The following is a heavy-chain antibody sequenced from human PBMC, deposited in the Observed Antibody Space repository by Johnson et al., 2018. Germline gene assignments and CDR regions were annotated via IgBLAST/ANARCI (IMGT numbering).Heavy chain of an antibody. Sequence: QVQLVESGAEVKKPGSSVKVSCKASGGTFSSYAISWVRQAPGQGLEWMGGIIPIFGTANYAQKFQGRVTITADESTSTAYMELSSLRSEDTAVYYCARAYCSSTSCYYYYGMDVWGQGTTVTVSS. V-gene: IGHV1-69*01. J-gene: IGHJ6*02. CDR2: IIPIFGTA. CDR3: ARAYCSSTSCYYYYGMDV. CDR1: GGTFSSYA. D-gene: IGHD2-2*01.